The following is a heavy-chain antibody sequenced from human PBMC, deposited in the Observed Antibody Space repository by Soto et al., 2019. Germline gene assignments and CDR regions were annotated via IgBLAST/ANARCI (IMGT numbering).Heavy chain of an antibody. CDR1: GFTFGDYA. V-gene: IGHV3-49*03. CDR2: IRSKTNGGTA. J-gene: IGHJ3*02. CDR3: TRVRITIFGVVMEAAFDI. Sequence: PGGSLRLSCRGSGFTFGDYAMSWFRQAPGRGLEWVTFIRSKTNGGTAAYAASVRGRFAVSRDDSDSIAYLQMNSLKTEDTAVYYCTRVRITIFGVVMEAAFDIWGQGTMVTVSS. D-gene: IGHD3-3*01.